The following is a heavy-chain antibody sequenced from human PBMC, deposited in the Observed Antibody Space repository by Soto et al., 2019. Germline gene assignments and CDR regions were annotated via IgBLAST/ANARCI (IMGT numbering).Heavy chain of an antibody. CDR3: VKGHRHSYYYFDY. D-gene: IGHD3-10*01. CDR1: GFTFSFCA. J-gene: IGHJ4*02. V-gene: IGHV3-23*01. CDR2: TRGSGGDP. Sequence: EVQLLESGGGLVQPGGSLRLSCAASGFTFSFCAMNWVRQAPGKGLECVSSTRGSGGDPYYADSVRGRFTISRDNSKNTLYLQLNSLRVDDTAVYYCVKGHRHSYYYFDYWGQGTLVTVSS.